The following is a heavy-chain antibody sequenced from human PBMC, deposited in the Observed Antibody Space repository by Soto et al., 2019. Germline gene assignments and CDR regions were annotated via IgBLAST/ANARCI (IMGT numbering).Heavy chain of an antibody. CDR2: IIPIFGTA. Sequence: SVKVSCKASGGSFSSYSINWVRQAPGQGLEWMGGIIPIFGTANYAQKFQGRITITADESTSTAYMELRSLRSDDTAVYYCARDRDIVVVVAANNDAFDIWGQGTMVTVSS. CDR1: GGSFSSYS. D-gene: IGHD2-15*01. J-gene: IGHJ3*02. V-gene: IGHV1-69*13. CDR3: ARDRDIVVVVAANNDAFDI.